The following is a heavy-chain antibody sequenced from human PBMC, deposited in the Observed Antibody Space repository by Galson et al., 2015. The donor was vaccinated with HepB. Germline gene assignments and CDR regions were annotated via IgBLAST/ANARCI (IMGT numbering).Heavy chain of an antibody. Sequence: SVKVSCKASGYTFTSYGISWVRQAPGQGLEWMGWISAYNGNTNYAQKLQGRVTMTTDTSTSTAYMELRSLRSDDTAVYYCARGGGLSKYNWNDVGWFDPWGQGTLVTVSS. J-gene: IGHJ5*02. CDR3: ARGGGLSKYNWNDVGWFDP. D-gene: IGHD1-1*01. CDR1: GYTFTSYG. V-gene: IGHV1-18*01. CDR2: ISAYNGNT.